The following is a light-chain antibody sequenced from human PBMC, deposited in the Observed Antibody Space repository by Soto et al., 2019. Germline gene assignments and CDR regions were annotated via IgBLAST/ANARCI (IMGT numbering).Light chain of an antibody. J-gene: IGKJ1*01. CDR3: QQYNSYWGT. CDR1: QSISNW. CDR2: DAS. Sequence: DIQMTQSPSTLSASVGDSVTITCRARQSISNWLAWYQQKQGKAPKLLIYDASSLESGVPSRFSGSGSGTEFTLTISSLQPDDFAPYYCQQYNSYWGTFGQGTKVDIK. V-gene: IGKV1-5*01.